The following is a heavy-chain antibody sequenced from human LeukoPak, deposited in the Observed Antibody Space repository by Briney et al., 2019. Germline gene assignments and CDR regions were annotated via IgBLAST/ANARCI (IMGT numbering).Heavy chain of an antibody. CDR2: INKDGGEK. V-gene: IGHV3-7*03. CDR3: ARDYYDSSGYDAFDI. J-gene: IGHJ3*02. D-gene: IGHD3-22*01. CDR1: GFTFSSYW. Sequence: GGSLRLSCAASGFTFSSYWMSWVRQAPGKGLEWVANINKDGGEKYYVDSVKGRFTISRDNAKNSLYLQMNSLRAEDTAVYYCARDYYDSSGYDAFDIWGQGTMVTVSS.